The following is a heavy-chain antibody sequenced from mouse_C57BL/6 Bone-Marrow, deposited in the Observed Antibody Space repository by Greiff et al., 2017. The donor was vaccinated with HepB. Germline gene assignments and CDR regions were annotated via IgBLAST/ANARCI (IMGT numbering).Heavy chain of an antibody. CDR1: GYTFTSYW. Sequence: QVQLQQPGAELVKPGASVKMSCKASGYTFTSYWITWVKQRPGQGLEWIGDIYPGSGSTNYNEKFKSKATLTVDTSSSTAYMQLSSLTSEDSAVYYCARGTTVVVDPWFAYWGQGTTLTVSS. D-gene: IGHD1-1*01. V-gene: IGHV1-55*01. J-gene: IGHJ2*01. CDR3: ARGTTVVVDPWFAY. CDR2: IYPGSGST.